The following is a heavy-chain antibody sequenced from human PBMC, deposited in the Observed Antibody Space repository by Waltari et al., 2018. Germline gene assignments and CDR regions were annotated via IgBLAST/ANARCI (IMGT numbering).Heavy chain of an antibody. CDR3: AKHDYGDYNFAY. Sequence: QLQLQESGPGLVKPSETLSLTCTVPGGSISSSSYYRGWIRQPPGKGLEWIGSIYYSGSTYYNPSLKSRVTISVDTSKNQFSLKLSSVTAADTAVYYCAKHDYGDYNFAYWGQGTLVTVSS. CDR1: GGSISSSSYY. V-gene: IGHV4-39*01. J-gene: IGHJ4*02. D-gene: IGHD4-17*01. CDR2: IYYSGST.